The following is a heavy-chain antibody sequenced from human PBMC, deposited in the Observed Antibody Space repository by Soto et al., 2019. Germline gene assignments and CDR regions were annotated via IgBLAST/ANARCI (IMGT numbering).Heavy chain of an antibody. D-gene: IGHD5-12*01. CDR2: TRNKANRYTT. Sequence: EVQLVESGGDLVQPGGSLRLSCAASGFTFSDHYMDWVRQAPGKGLEWVGRTRNKANRYTTEYAASVKGRFTISRDDSKNSLYLQMNSLETEDTAVYYCARVATIISYYFDYWGQGTLVTVSS. V-gene: IGHV3-72*01. CDR1: GFTFSDHY. J-gene: IGHJ4*02. CDR3: ARVATIISYYFDY.